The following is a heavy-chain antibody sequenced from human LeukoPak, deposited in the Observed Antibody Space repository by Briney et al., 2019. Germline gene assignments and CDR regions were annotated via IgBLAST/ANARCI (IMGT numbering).Heavy chain of an antibody. CDR1: GDTVSSNSAA. J-gene: IGHJ4*02. CDR3: SRKLGSTDGWNDFDN. Sequence: SQTLSLTCAISGDTVSSNSAAWNWIRQSPSRGLEWLGRTFYRSPWSNAYAVSVKIRITINPDASKNQFSLQLKSVSVEDAAVYYCSRKLGSTDGWNDFDNWGQGTLVTVSS. D-gene: IGHD1-1*01. CDR2: TFYRSPWSN. V-gene: IGHV6-1*01.